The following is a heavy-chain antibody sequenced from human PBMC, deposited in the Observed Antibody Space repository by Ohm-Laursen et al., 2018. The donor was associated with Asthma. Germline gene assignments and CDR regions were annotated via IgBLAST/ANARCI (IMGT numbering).Heavy chain of an antibody. D-gene: IGHD3-3*01. CDR1: GFTFSSYG. V-gene: IGHV3-30*03. CDR3: ARDVMEWYLPAFDF. CDR2: GGSYYDGGLK. J-gene: IGHJ4*02. Sequence: SLRLSCAASGFTFSSYGMHWVRQAPGKGLEWVAVGGSYYDGGLKYYADSVNGRFTVSRDDSKNTLYLQMNSLRPDDTAVYYCARDVMEWYLPAFDFWGQGTLVTVPS.